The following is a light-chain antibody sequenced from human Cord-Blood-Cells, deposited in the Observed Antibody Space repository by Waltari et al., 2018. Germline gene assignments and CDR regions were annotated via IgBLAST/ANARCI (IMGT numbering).Light chain of an antibody. Sequence: LSPGERATLSCRASQSVSSYLAWYQQKPGQAPRLLIYDASNRATGIPARFSGSGSGTDFTLTISSLEPEDFAVYYCQQRSNWPPYTFGQGTKLEIK. CDR3: QQRSNWPPYT. CDR1: QSVSSY. V-gene: IGKV3-11*01. CDR2: DAS. J-gene: IGKJ2*01.